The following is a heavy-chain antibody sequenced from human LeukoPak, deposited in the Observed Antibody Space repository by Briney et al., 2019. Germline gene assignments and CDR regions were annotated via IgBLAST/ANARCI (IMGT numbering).Heavy chain of an antibody. CDR1: GGTFSSYA. J-gene: IGHJ4*02. CDR2: IIPIFGTA. V-gene: IGHV1-69*13. Sequence: GASVKVSCKASGGTFSSYAISWVRQAPGQGLEWMGGIIPIFGTANYAQKFQGRVTITADESTSTAYMELSSLRSEDTAVYYCARGPFSRSMIVVGPNFDYWAREPWSPSPQ. CDR3: ARGPFSRSMIVVGPNFDY. D-gene: IGHD3-22*01.